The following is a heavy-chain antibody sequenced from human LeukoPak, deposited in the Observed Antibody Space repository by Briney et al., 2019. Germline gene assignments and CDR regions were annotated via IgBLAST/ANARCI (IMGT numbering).Heavy chain of an antibody. D-gene: IGHD5-18*01. CDR3: ARAESGYSYGYIYYYGMDV. CDR1: GFTVSSNY. J-gene: IGHJ6*02. V-gene: IGHV3-53*01. Sequence: GGSLRLSCAASGFTVSSNYMSWVRQAPGKGLEWVSVIHSDGSTYYADSVKGRFTISRDNSKNTLYLQMNSLRAEDTAVYYCARAESGYSYGYIYYYGMDVWGQGTTVTVSS. CDR2: IHSDGST.